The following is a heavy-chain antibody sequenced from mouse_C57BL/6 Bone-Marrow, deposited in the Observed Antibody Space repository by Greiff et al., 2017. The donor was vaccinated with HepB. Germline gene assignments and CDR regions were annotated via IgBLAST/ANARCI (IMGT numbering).Heavy chain of an antibody. CDR2: IDPEDGET. J-gene: IGHJ4*01. D-gene: IGHD2-1*01. Sequence: VQLQHSGAELVKPGASVKLSCTASGFNIKDYYMHWVKQRTEQGLEWIGRIDPEDGETKYAPKFQGKATITADTSSNTAYLQLSSLTSEDTAVYYCAEGIYGNYLYDAMDYGGQGTSVTVSS. CDR3: AEGIYGNYLYDAMDY. V-gene: IGHV14-2*01. CDR1: GFNIKDYY.